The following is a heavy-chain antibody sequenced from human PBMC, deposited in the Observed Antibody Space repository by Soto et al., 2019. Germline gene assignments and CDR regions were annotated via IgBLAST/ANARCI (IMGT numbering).Heavy chain of an antibody. CDR2: ISSSSSYI. CDR3: ARHQGPAAGNYGMDV. CDR1: GFTFSSYS. Sequence: EVQLVESGGGLVKPGGSLRLSCAASGFTFSSYSMNWVRQAPGKGLEWVASISSSSSYIYYADSVKGRFTIARDTAKNSLFLQMSSLRAEDTALYYCARHQGPAAGNYGMDVWGRGTTVTVSS. D-gene: IGHD6-13*01. V-gene: IGHV3-21*02. J-gene: IGHJ6*02.